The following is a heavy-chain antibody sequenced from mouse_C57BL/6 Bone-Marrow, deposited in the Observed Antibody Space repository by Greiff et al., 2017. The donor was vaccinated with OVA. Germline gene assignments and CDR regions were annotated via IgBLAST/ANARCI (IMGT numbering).Heavy chain of an antibody. J-gene: IGHJ2*01. CDR1: GFTFSSYG. D-gene: IGHD2-12*01. Sequence: EVKLVESGGDLVKPGGSLKLSCAASGFTFSSYGMSWVRQTPDKRLEWVATISSGGSYTYYPDSVKGRFTISRDNAKNTLYLQMSSLKSEDTAMYYCARRYYSPYFDYWGQGTTLTVSS. CDR3: ARRYYSPYFDY. V-gene: IGHV5-6*02. CDR2: ISSGGSYT.